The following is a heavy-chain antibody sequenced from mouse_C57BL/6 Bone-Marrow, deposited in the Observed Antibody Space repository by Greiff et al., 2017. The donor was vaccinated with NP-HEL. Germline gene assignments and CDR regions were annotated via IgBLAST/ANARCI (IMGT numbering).Heavy chain of an antibody. CDR3: AKLYDYDVDYAMDY. CDR2: IYPSDSDT. D-gene: IGHD2-4*01. J-gene: IGHJ4*01. CDR1: GYTFTSYW. V-gene: IGHV1-61*01. Sequence: QVQLQQPGAELVRPGSSVKLSCKASGYTFTSYWMDWVKQRPGQGLEWIGNIYPSDSDTHYNQKFKDKATLTVDKSSSTAYMQLSSLTSEDSAVYYCAKLYDYDVDYAMDYWGQGTSGTVSS.